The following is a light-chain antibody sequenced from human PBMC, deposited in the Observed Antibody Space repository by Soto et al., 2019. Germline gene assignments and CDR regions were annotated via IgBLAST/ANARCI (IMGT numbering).Light chain of an antibody. CDR2: SAS. Sequence: DVQMTQSPSSRSTAIVDRVTITCRTSRRFNIYLNWYRQQPGKAREVLIYSASNLQSGVPSRFSGSGSGTYFPLTISGLPSEDLATYCCQQRFSTPTFGQGTRLEIK. V-gene: IGKV1-39*01. CDR1: RRFNIY. CDR3: QQRFSTPT. J-gene: IGKJ5*01.